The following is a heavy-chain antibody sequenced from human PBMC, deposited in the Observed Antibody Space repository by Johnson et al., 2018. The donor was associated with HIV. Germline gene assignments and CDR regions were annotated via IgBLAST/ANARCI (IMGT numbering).Heavy chain of an antibody. CDR3: ARAPRPDAFEI. V-gene: IGHV3-64*04. J-gene: IGHJ3*02. Sequence: QVPLVESGGGLVQPGGSLRLSCVGSGSTFRNRELHRVRQAPGMGLECVSGFSADGETTYSANCGKGRFTISRDNSKNTLYLQMTSLRAEDTAVYYRARAPRPDAFEIWGQGTMVTVSS. CDR1: GSTFRNRE. CDR2: FSADGETT.